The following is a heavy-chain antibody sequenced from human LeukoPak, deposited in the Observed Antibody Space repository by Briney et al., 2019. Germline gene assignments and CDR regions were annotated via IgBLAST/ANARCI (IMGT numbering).Heavy chain of an antibody. V-gene: IGHV3-30*04. CDR3: ARGIRYFDWLGDAFDI. D-gene: IGHD3-9*01. J-gene: IGHJ3*02. Sequence: GGSLRLSCAASGFTFSSYAMHWVRQAPGKGLEWVAVISYDGSNKYYADSGKGRFTISRDNSKNTLYLQMNSLRAEDTAVYYGARGIRYFDWLGDAFDIWGQGTMVTVSS. CDR2: ISYDGSNK. CDR1: GFTFSSYA.